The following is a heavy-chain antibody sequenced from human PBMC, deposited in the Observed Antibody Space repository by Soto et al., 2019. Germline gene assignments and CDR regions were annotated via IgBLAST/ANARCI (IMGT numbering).Heavy chain of an antibody. CDR2: MNPNSGNT. Sequence: QVPLVQSGAEVKKPGASMKVSCKASGYTFTSYDINWVRQATGQGLEWMGWMNPNSGNTGYAQKFQGRVTMTRNTSISTAYMELSSLRSEDTAVYYCARGITMVRGVIMRYWGQGTLVTVSS. CDR3: ARGITMVRGVIMRY. V-gene: IGHV1-8*01. D-gene: IGHD3-10*01. J-gene: IGHJ4*02. CDR1: GYTFTSYD.